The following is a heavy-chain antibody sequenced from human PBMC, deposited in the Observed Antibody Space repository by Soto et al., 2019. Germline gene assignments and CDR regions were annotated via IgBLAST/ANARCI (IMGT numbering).Heavy chain of an antibody. V-gene: IGHV1-69*13. CDR1: TYTYNTHY. J-gene: IGHJ6*02. CDR3: ATYENLDYYYYYGMDV. CDR2: IIPIFGTA. Sequence: GASVKVSCKSSTYTYNTHYIHWVRQAPGQGLEWMGGIIPIFGTANYAQKFQGRVTITADESTSTAYMELSSLRSEDTAVYYCATYENLDYYYYYGMDVWGQGTTVTVSS. D-gene: IGHD3-3*01.